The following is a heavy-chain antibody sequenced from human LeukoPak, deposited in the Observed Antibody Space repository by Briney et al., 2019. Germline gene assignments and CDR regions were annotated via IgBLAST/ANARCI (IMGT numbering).Heavy chain of an antibody. V-gene: IGHV4-34*01. Sequence: SETLSLTCAVYGGPFSGYYWSWIRQPPGKGLEWIGEINHSGSTNYNPSLKSRVTISVDTSKNQFSLKLSSVTAADTAVYYCARATRSRYHGDYFDYWGQGTLVTVSS. CDR3: ARATRSRYHGDYFDY. CDR2: INHSGST. CDR1: GGPFSGYY. J-gene: IGHJ4*02. D-gene: IGHD4-17*01.